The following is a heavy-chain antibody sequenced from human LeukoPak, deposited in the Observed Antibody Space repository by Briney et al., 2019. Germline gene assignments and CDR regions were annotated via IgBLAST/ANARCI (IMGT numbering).Heavy chain of an antibody. D-gene: IGHD2-15*01. CDR3: ATSVVVAANPNY. J-gene: IGHJ4*02. CDR1: GFTFSSYG. V-gene: IGHV3-30*03. CDR2: ISHDGTNI. Sequence: SGRSLRLSCAASGFTFSSYGMHWVRQAPGKGLEWVAAISHDGTNIHYAESVKGRFTISRDNSKNMLYLQMNSLRAEDTAVYYCATSVVVAANPNYWGQGTLVTVSS.